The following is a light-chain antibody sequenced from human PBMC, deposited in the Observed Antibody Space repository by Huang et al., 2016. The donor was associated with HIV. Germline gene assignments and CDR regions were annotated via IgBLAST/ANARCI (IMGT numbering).Light chain of an antibody. CDR1: QSLLHSNGYNY. J-gene: IGKJ5*01. CDR2: LGS. Sequence: DIVMTQSPLSLPVTPGEPASISCRSSQSLLHSNGYNYLDWYLQKPGQSPHLLIYLGSNRASGVHDRFSGSGSGTDFTLKISRVEAEDVGIYYCMQALQTITFGQGTRLEIE. CDR3: MQALQTIT. V-gene: IGKV2-28*01.